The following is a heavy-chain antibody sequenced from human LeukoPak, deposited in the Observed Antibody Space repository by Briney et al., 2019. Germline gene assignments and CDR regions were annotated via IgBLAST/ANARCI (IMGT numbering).Heavy chain of an antibody. CDR3: ARGRPPYSSSWYARFSNWFDP. J-gene: IGHJ5*02. Sequence: SETLSLTCAVYGGSLSGYYWSWIRQPPGKGMEWIGEINHSGSTNYNPSLKGRVTISVDTSKNQFSLKLSSVTAADTAVYYCARGRPPYSSSWYARFSNWFDPWGQGTLVTVSS. D-gene: IGHD6-13*01. CDR1: GGSLSGYY. V-gene: IGHV4-34*01. CDR2: INHSGST.